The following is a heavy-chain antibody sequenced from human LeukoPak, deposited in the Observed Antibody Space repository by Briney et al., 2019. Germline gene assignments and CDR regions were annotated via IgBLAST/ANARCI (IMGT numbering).Heavy chain of an antibody. Sequence: PSETLSLTCTVSGGSISSSNYYWGWIRQPPGKGLGWIGSLYFSGSTYYNPSLMSRVTISIDTSKNQFSLKLSSVTAADTAVYHCARQIRVYDFWSGYYPFDYWGQGTLVTVSS. J-gene: IGHJ4*02. V-gene: IGHV4-39*01. CDR2: LYFSGST. CDR3: ARQIRVYDFWSGYYPFDY. D-gene: IGHD3-3*01. CDR1: GGSISSSNYY.